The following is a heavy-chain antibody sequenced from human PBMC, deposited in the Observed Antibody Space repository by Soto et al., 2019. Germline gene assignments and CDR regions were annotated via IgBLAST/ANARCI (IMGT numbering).Heavy chain of an antibody. CDR1: GFSFNIYG. CDR3: AKDQADCSGGSCYGVDY. V-gene: IGHV3-30*18. Sequence: QVKLVESGGGVVQPGRSLRLSCAASGFSFNIYGMHWVRQAPGKGLEWVAFISYDGSNKYYADSVKGRFTMSRDNSKNTLYLQMDSLRPEDTAVYYCAKDQADCSGGSCYGVDYWGQGTLVTVSS. D-gene: IGHD2-15*01. CDR2: ISYDGSNK. J-gene: IGHJ4*02.